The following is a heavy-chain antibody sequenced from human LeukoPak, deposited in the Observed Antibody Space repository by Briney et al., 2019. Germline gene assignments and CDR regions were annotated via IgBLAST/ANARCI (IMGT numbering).Heavy chain of an antibody. CDR1: GFSFSNYW. Sequence: GGSLRLSCAASGFSFSNYWMSWVRQAPGKGLEWVANIVPHGSETQYVGSVKGRFTTSRDNAKNSLYVQMNSLRAEDTAIYYCARIWYFGDNNWRYFDYWGQGTLVTVAS. J-gene: IGHJ4*03. CDR3: ARIWYFGDNNWRYFDY. D-gene: IGHD1-1*01. CDR2: IVPHGSET. V-gene: IGHV3-7*01.